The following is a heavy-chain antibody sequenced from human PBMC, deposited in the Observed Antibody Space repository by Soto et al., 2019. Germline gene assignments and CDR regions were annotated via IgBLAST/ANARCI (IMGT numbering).Heavy chain of an antibody. CDR3: ARAPWSCSSTSCYHFDY. CDR2: IYYSGST. V-gene: IGHV4-59*01. Sequence: LSLTCTVSGGSISSYYWSWIRQPPGKGLEWIGYIYYSGSTNYNPSLKSRVTISVDTSKNQFSLKLSSVTAADTAVYYCARAPWSCSSTSCYHFDYWGQGTLVTVSS. D-gene: IGHD2-2*01. J-gene: IGHJ4*02. CDR1: GGSISSYY.